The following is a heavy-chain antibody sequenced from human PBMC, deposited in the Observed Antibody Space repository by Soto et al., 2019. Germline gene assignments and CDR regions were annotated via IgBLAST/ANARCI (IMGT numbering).Heavy chain of an antibody. CDR1: GFTFSSYA. Sequence: GGSLRLSCAASGFTFSSYAMHWVRQAPGKGLEWVAVISYDGSNKYYADSVKGRFTISRDNSKNTLYLQMNSLRAEDTAVYYCAREYNSNAFGGTTEESYFDYWGQGTLVTVSS. V-gene: IGHV3-30-3*01. J-gene: IGHJ4*02. CDR3: AREYNSNAFGGTTEESYFDY. D-gene: IGHD1-7*01. CDR2: ISYDGSNK.